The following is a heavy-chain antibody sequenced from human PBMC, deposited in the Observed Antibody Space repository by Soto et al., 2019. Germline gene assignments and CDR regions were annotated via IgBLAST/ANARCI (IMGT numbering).Heavy chain of an antibody. J-gene: IGHJ4*02. CDR3: ASDSCRKYYFDY. V-gene: IGHV3-48*02. D-gene: IGHD2-2*01. Sequence: PGGSLRLSCVASGFTFSSYSMNWVRQSPGKGLEWVAYISSSSSTIFYADSVKGRFTISRDNAKNALYLQMNSLRDEDTAAYYCASDSCRKYYFDYWGQGTQVTVSS. CDR1: GFTFSSYS. CDR2: ISSSSSTI.